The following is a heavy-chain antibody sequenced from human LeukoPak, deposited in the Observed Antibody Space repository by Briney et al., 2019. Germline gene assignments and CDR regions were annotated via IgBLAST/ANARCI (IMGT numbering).Heavy chain of an antibody. Sequence: PGGSLRLSCAASGFTFSSYSMNWVRQAPGKGLERVSYISSSSSTIYYADSVKGRFTISRDNAKNTLYLQMNSLRAEDTAVYYCAKEIYGDSTGGRFQHWGQGTLVTVSS. CDR2: ISSSSSTI. CDR1: GFTFSSYS. CDR3: AKEIYGDSTGGRFQH. D-gene: IGHD4-17*01. J-gene: IGHJ1*01. V-gene: IGHV3-48*01.